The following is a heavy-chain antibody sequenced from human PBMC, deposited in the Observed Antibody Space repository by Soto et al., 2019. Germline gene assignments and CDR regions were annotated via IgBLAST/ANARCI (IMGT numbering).Heavy chain of an antibody. CDR1: GGSISSSNW. CDR2: IYHSGST. CDR3: ATSPDYGDYVWSGSFDL. J-gene: IGHJ2*01. Sequence: QVQLQESGPGLVKPSGTLSLTCAVSGGSISSSNWWCWVRQPPGKGLEWIGEIYHSGSTNYNPSLKSRVTISVDKSKNQFSLKLSSVTAADTAVYYCATSPDYGDYVWSGSFDLWGRGTLVTVSS. D-gene: IGHD4-17*01. V-gene: IGHV4-4*02.